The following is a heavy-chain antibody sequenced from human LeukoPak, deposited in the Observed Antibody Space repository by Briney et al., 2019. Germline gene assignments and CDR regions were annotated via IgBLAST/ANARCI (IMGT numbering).Heavy chain of an antibody. D-gene: IGHD2-2*01. CDR2: ISYDGSNK. V-gene: IGHV3-30*18. CDR1: GFTFSSNG. J-gene: IGHJ4*02. Sequence: GGSLRLSCAASGFTFSSNGMHWVHQAPGKGLEWVAVISYDGSNKYYADSVKGRFTISRDNSKNTLYLQMNSLRAEDTAVYYCAKRGCSSTSCLDYWGQGTLVTVSS. CDR3: AKRGCSSTSCLDY.